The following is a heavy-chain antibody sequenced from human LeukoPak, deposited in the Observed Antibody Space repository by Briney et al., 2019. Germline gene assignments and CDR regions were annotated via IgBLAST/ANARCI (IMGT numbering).Heavy chain of an antibody. J-gene: IGHJ4*02. CDR3: AKDPLIPYSSSSLDY. D-gene: IGHD6-6*01. CDR2: IRYDGSNK. Sequence: GGTLRRSCAAPGFTFSSYGMHWVRQPPGKGQEWVAFIRYDGSNKYYAASLQGRFNISRDNSKNMLYLQMNSLRAEDTAVYYCAKDPLIPYSSSSLDYWGQGTLVTVSS. CDR1: GFTFSSYG. V-gene: IGHV3-30*02.